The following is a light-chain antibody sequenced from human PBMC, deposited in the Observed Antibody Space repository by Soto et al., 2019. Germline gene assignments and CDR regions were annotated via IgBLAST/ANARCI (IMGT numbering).Light chain of an antibody. CDR2: TTN. J-gene: IGLJ3*02. CDR1: SGSVSTNNS. Sequence: TVVTQEPSLSVSPGGTVTLTCGLSSGSVSTNNSPSWYQQTPGQAPRTLIYTTNTRSSGVPDRFSGSILGNKAALTITGAQADDECDYHCVLYMGSGIWVFGGGTKLTVL. CDR3: VLYMGSGIWV. V-gene: IGLV8-61*01.